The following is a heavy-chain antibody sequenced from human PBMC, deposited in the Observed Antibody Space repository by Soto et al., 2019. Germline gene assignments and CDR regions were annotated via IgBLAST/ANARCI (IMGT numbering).Heavy chain of an antibody. CDR3: ARTGGGMAARPLEY. D-gene: IGHD6-6*01. CDR2: ISAYNGNK. Sequence: QVQLVQSGGEVKKPGASVEVSCRTSGYMFTTYGMSWVRQAPGQGLEWIAWISAYNGNKKYAQKSQVRATMTTDTSTSTVSMELRNLTSDDTGTYFCARTGGGMAARPLEYWGQGTLVTVSS. J-gene: IGHJ4*02. V-gene: IGHV1-18*04. CDR1: GYMFTTYG.